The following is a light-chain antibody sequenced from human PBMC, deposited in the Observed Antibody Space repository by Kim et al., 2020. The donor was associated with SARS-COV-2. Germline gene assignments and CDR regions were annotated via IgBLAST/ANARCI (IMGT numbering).Light chain of an antibody. CDR2: AAS. CDR1: QSISSY. J-gene: IGKJ1*01. CDR3: QQSYSTPWT. Sequence: DIQMTKSPSSLSASVGDRVTITCRASQSISSYLNWFQQKPEKAPNLLIYAASSLQSGVPSRFSGSGSGTDFTLTISSLQPEDFATDYCQQSYSTPWTFGQGTKVDIK. V-gene: IGKV1-39*01.